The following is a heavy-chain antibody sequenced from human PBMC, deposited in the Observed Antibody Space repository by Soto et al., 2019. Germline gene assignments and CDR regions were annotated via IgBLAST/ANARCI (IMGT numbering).Heavy chain of an antibody. CDR1: GYTFTSYY. V-gene: IGHV1-46*03. D-gene: IGHD3-3*01. J-gene: IGHJ5*02. CDR2: INPSGGST. CDR3: AGGRRFGVVWFNWFDP. Sequence: ASVKVSCKASGYTFTSYYMHWVRQAPGQGLEWMGIINPSGGSTSYAQKFLGRVTMTRATSTSTVYMELSSLRPGDTAVYCCAGGRRFGVVWFNWFDPWGQETLVSVSS.